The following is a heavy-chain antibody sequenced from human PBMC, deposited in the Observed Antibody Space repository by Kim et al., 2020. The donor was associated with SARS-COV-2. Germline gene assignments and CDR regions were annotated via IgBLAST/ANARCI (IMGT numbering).Heavy chain of an antibody. D-gene: IGHD2-15*01. Sequence: ASVKVSCKASGYTFTSYYMHWVRQSPGQGLEWMGIINPSGGSTSYAQKFQGRVTMTRDTSTSTVYMELSSLRSEDTAVYYCARECCGGSQNSDVDYWGQGTLVTVSS. CDR3: ARECCGGSQNSDVDY. CDR1: GYTFTSYY. CDR2: INPSGGST. J-gene: IGHJ4*02. V-gene: IGHV1-46*01.